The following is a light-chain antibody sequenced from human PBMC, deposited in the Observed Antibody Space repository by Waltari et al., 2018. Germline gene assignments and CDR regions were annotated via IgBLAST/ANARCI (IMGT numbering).Light chain of an antibody. V-gene: IGKV1-39*01. J-gene: IGKJ1*01. CDR1: HSISSY. CDR2: AAS. Sequence: DIQMSQSPSSLSVSVGDRVTITCRASHSISSYLNWFQQKPGKAPKLLIYAASSLQSGVPSRFSGSGSGTDFTLTISSLQPEDFATYYCHQAYSAPRTFGQGTKVEIK. CDR3: HQAYSAPRT.